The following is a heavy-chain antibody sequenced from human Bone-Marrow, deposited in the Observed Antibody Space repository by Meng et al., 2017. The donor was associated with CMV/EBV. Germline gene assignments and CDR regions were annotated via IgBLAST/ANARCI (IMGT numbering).Heavy chain of an antibody. CDR1: GFTFTTYT. CDR2: IYSGGAT. D-gene: IGHD3-10*01. Sequence: CAASGFTFTTYTMNWVRQAPGKGLEWVSLIYSGGATSYADSVKGRFTISRDTSKNTVFLQMNSLRVEDTAIYYCARDGRSFGGSSPDWGQGALVTVSS. V-gene: IGHV3-66*01. CDR3: ARDGRSFGGSSPD. J-gene: IGHJ4*02.